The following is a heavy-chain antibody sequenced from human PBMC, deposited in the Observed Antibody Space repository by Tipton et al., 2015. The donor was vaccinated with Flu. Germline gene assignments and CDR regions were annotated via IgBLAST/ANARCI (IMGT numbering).Heavy chain of an antibody. D-gene: IGHD2-15*01. V-gene: IGHV4-39*02. J-gene: IGHJ4*02. Sequence: GLVKPSETLSLTCTVSGGSISSSSYYWSWTRQPPGKGLEWMGSIHYSGRTFYKPSLKSRVTISVDTSKNQFSLKLSSVTAADTAVYYCAREETSTLIDWGQGTLVTVSS. CDR1: GGSISSSSYY. CDR2: IHYSGRT. CDR3: AREETSTLID.